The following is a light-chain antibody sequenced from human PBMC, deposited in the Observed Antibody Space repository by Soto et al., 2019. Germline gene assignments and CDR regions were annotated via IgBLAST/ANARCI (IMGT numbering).Light chain of an antibody. Sequence: EIVLTQSPATLSLSPGERATPSCRASQSVSSYLAWYQQKPGQAPRLLIYDASNRATGIPARFSGSGSGTDFTLTISSLEPEDFAVYYCQQRSNWPLTFGGGPKLDIK. J-gene: IGKJ4*01. CDR2: DAS. CDR1: QSVSSY. V-gene: IGKV3-11*01. CDR3: QQRSNWPLT.